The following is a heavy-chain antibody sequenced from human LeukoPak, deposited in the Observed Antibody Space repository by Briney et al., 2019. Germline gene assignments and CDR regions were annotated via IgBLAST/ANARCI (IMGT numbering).Heavy chain of an antibody. CDR2: IYYSGST. D-gene: IGHD3-16*01. V-gene: IGHV4-31*03. CDR1: GGSISSGGYY. J-gene: IGHJ4*02. CDR3: ARGGALGPPYFDY. Sequence: SETLSLTCTVSGGSISSGGYYWSWIRQHPGKGLEWIEYIYYSGSTYYNPSLKSRVTISVDTSKNQFSLKLSSVTAADTAVYYCARGGALGPPYFDYWGQGTLVTVST.